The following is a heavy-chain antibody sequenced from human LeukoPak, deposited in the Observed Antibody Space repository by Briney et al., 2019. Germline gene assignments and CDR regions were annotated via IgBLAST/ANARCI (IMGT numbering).Heavy chain of an antibody. V-gene: IGHV4-38-2*01. Sequence: PSETLSLTCAVSGYSISSGYYWGWIRQPPGKGLEWIGSIYHSGSTYYNPSLKSRVTISVDTSKNQFSLKLSSVTAADTAVYYCARGGLPSVVVFDYWGQGTLATVSS. CDR3: ARGGLPSVVVFDY. CDR2: IYHSGST. CDR1: GYSISSGYY. D-gene: IGHD3-22*01. J-gene: IGHJ4*02.